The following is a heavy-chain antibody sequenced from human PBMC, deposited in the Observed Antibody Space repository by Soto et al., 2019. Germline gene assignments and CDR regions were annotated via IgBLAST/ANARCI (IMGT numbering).Heavy chain of an antibody. CDR2: IKTNTEGGTT. CDR1: GFTFNNAW. Sequence: EVPLVESGGGLVKPGGSLRLSCAASGFTFNNAWMNWVRQAPGKGLEWVGHIKTNTEGGTTDYAAPVKGRFTVSRVDSKSTLFLQMNSLKTEDTAVYYCTTAEGAAVDHWGQGTLVTVSS. J-gene: IGHJ4*02. D-gene: IGHD6-13*01. V-gene: IGHV3-15*07. CDR3: TTAEGAAVDH.